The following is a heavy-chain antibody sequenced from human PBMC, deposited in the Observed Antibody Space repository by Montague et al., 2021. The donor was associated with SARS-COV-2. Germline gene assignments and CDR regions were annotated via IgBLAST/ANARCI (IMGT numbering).Heavy chain of an antibody. J-gene: IGHJ3*02. CDR1: GGSISSSNYY. V-gene: IGHV4-39*02. CDR3: ARLGRMLLPVAITTSGFDI. Sequence: SETLSLTCTVSGGSISSSNYYWDWIRQPPGKGLEWIGSIYDSGSTYYNPSLKSRVTISVDTSKNHFSLKLSSVTAADTAVYYCARLGRMLLPVAITTSGFDIWGQGKMVTVSS. D-gene: IGHD3-22*01. CDR2: IYDSGST.